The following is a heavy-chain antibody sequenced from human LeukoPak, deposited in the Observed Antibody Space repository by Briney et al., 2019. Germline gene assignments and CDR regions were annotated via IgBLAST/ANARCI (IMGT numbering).Heavy chain of an antibody. D-gene: IGHD1-26*01. CDR1: GGSLSGFY. Sequence: KPSETLSLTCAVYGGSLSGFYWSWIRQSPGKGLEWIGEINQSGSTNYNPSLKSRVTISVDTSKNQFSLKLSSVTAADTAVYYCARGGPLVGAADYWGQGTLVTVSS. V-gene: IGHV4-34*01. J-gene: IGHJ4*02. CDR3: ARGGPLVGAADY. CDR2: INQSGST.